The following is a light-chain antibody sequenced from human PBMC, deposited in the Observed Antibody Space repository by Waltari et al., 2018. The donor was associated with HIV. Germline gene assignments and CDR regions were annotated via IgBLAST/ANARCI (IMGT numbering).Light chain of an antibody. CDR3: QQYDNLPRT. CDR2: DTS. J-gene: IGKJ1*01. V-gene: IGKV1-33*01. CDR1: QDISNY. Sequence: IQMTQSPSSLSASVGDRVTITCQASQDISNYLNWYQQKPGKAPQPLIYDTSNLQTGVPSRFSGSGSGTDFTFSISALQPEDIATYYCQQYDNLPRTFGQGTKVQIK.